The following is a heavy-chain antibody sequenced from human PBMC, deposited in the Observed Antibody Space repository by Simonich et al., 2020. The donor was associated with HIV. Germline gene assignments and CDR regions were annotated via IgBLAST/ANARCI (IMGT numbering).Heavy chain of an antibody. CDR2: INNSGNT. V-gene: IGHV4-34*01. Sequence: QALLKQWGTGLLKPSEPLSLTCAVYAGYFSGHYWSWVRQFPGKGLEWIAEINNSGNTNYLPSRKSRVTISVDPSKSQFSLKLSSVTAADTAVYYCARQSLAARLFDDWGQGTLVTVSS. D-gene: IGHD6-6*01. J-gene: IGHJ4*02. CDR1: AGYFSGHY. CDR3: ARQSLAARLFDD.